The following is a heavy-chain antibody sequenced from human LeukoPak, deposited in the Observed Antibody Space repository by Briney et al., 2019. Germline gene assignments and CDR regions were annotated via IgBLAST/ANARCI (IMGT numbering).Heavy chain of an antibody. V-gene: IGHV3-11*01. Sequence: GGSLRLSCAASGFPFSDYYMSWIRQAPGKGLEWVSYIGGSGTNIYYADSMKGRFTISRDNSKNSLYLQMNSLGADDTAVYYCARGFDCSTASCSCMDVWGQGTTVTVSS. J-gene: IGHJ6*02. CDR3: ARGFDCSTASCSCMDV. CDR1: GFPFSDYY. CDR2: IGGSGTNI. D-gene: IGHD2-21*01.